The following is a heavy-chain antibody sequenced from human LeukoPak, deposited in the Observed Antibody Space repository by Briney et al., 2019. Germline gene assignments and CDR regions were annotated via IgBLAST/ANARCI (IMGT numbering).Heavy chain of an antibody. Sequence: SETLSLTSTVSGGSISSYYWSWIRQPPGKGLEWIGYIYYSGSTNYNPSLKSRVTISVDTSKNQFSLKLSSVTAADTAVYYCAREGTWYGLDVWGKGTTVTVSS. CDR3: AREGTWYGLDV. CDR2: IYYSGST. J-gene: IGHJ6*04. CDR1: GGSISSYY. V-gene: IGHV4-59*01.